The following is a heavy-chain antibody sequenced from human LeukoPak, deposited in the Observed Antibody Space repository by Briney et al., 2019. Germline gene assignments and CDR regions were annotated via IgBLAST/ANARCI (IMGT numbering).Heavy chain of an antibody. J-gene: IGHJ4*02. CDR3: ARDQVARDIVVVLTATGTIDY. CDR1: GYTFTGHY. D-gene: IGHD2-15*01. Sequence: ASVEVSCKASGYTFTGHYMHWVRQAPGQGLEWMGWINPNSGGTTYAQKFQGRVTMTRDTSISTAYMELSRLTSDDTAVYYCARDQVARDIVVVLTATGTIDYWGQGTLVTVSS. CDR2: INPNSGGT. V-gene: IGHV1-2*02.